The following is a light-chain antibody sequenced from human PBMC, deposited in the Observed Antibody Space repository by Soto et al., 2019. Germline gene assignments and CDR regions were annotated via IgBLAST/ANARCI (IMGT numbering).Light chain of an antibody. CDR3: AAWDDSLNGYV. CDR2: NNN. V-gene: IGLV1-44*01. CDR1: TSNIGSNT. Sequence: QSVLTQPPSASGTPGQGVPISCSGITSNIGSNTVNWYQQLPGTAPKLLIYNNNKRPSGVPDRFSGSKSGTSASLVIGGLQSEDEADYYCAAWDDSLNGYVFGTGTKLTVL. J-gene: IGLJ1*01.